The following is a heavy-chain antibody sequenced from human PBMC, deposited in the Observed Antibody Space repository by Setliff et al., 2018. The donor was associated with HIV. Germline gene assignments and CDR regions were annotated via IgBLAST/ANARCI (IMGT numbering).Heavy chain of an antibody. CDR1: GFSLSTGGVG. CDR2: IYWDDNK. D-gene: IGHD3-16*01. Sequence: ESGPTLVNPTQPLTLTCTFSGFSLSTGGVGLGWLRQPPGKAPECLGIIYWDDNKRYTPSLQDRLTITKDTFRHQVVLTMTNMAPVDTGTYYCAHSRMGVSGWPVFDSWGQGTLVTVSS. CDR3: AHSRMGVSGWPVFDS. J-gene: IGHJ4*02. V-gene: IGHV2-5*02.